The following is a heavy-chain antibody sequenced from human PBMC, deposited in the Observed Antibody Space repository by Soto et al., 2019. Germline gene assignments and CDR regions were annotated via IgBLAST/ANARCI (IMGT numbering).Heavy chain of an antibody. CDR1: GGPFSSHT. D-gene: IGHD4-17*01. V-gene: IGHV1-69*08. CDR2: IIPALGTT. CDR3: ARPDFGAYWYFEL. J-gene: IGHJ2*01. Sequence: QDQLVQSGAEVKKPGSSVKVSCKAFGGPFSSHTFSWVRQAPGQGLEWMGRIIPALGTTTYAQKFQGRVTITANEAGTTVYRELNSPRTENTAVDYCARPDFGAYWYFELSGRGTLVTVSS.